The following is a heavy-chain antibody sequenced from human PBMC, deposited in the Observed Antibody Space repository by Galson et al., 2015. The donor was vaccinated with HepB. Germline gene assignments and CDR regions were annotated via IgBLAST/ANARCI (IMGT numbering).Heavy chain of an antibody. J-gene: IGHJ4*02. CDR3: VKDWRGNTCDATCMGN. CDR2: ISGSGGNI. Sequence: SLRLSCAVSGFSFTNYAVSWVRQAPGRGLEWVAAISGSGGNIYYADSVKGRFTVSRDNFQNTVYLQMNSLRVEDTAIYYCVKDWRGNTCDATCMGNWGQGTLVTVSS. V-gene: IGHV3-23*01. D-gene: IGHD4-23*01. CDR1: GFSFTNYA.